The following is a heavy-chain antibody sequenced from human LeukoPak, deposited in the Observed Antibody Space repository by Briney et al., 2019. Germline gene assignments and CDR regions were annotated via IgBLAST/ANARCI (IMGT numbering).Heavy chain of an antibody. J-gene: IGHJ3*02. D-gene: IGHD6-13*01. CDR2: ISSNGGST. Sequence: PGGSLRLSCAASGFTFSSYAMHWVRQAPGKGVEYVSAISSNGGSTYYANSVKGRFTISRDNSKNTLYLQMGSLRAEDMAVYYCARAVGIAAAGTNAFDIWGQGTMVTVSS. CDR1: GFTFSSYA. CDR3: ARAVGIAAAGTNAFDI. V-gene: IGHV3-64*01.